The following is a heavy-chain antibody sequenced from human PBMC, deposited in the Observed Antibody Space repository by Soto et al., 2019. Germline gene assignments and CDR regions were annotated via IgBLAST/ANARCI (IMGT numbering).Heavy chain of an antibody. Sequence: QVQLVESGGGVVQPGRSLRLSCAASGFTFSSYGMHWVRQAPGKGLEWVAVISYDGSNKYYADSVKGRFTISRDNSKNTLYLQMNSLRAEDTAVYYCAKDRGGSGWSFDYWGQGTLGTVSS. CDR3: AKDRGGSGWSFDY. CDR2: ISYDGSNK. CDR1: GFTFSSYG. D-gene: IGHD6-19*01. V-gene: IGHV3-30*18. J-gene: IGHJ4*02.